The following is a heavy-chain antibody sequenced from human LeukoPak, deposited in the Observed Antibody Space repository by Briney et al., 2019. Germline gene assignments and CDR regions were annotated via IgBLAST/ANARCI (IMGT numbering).Heavy chain of an antibody. D-gene: IGHD6-13*01. CDR1: GYTFTGYY. CDR3: ARDQLLVRLVYFQH. Sequence: ASVKVSCKASGYTFTGYYMHWVRQAPGQGLEWMGWINPNSGGTNYAQKFQGRVTMTRDTSISTAYMELSRLRSDDTAVYYCARDQLLVRLVYFQHWGQGTLVTVSS. V-gene: IGHV1-2*02. CDR2: INPNSGGT. J-gene: IGHJ1*01.